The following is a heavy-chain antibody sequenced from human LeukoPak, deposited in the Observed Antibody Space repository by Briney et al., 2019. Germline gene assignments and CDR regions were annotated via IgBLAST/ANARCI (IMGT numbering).Heavy chain of an antibody. D-gene: IGHD6-19*01. CDR3: AREWSSGLNWFDP. CDR2: IYSGGST. J-gene: IGHJ5*02. V-gene: IGHV3-66*01. CDR1: GFTVSSSY. Sequence: GGSLRLSCAASGFTVSSSYMSWVRQAPGKGLEWVSVIYSGGSTYYADSVKGRFTISRDNSKNTLYLQMNSLRAEDTAVYYCAREWSSGLNWFDPWGQGTLVTVSS.